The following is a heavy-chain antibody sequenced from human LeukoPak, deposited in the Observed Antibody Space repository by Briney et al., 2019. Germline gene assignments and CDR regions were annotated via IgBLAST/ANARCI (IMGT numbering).Heavy chain of an antibody. D-gene: IGHD1-26*01. Sequence: GASVKVSCKASGYRFTNYGISWVRQAPGQGLEWMGWTSPYNGNSNYAQNLQDRVTMTTDTSTSTTYMELRSLRSDDTAVYYCARGFPMGAITAYYNYMDVWGKGTTVTVSS. V-gene: IGHV1-18*01. J-gene: IGHJ6*03. CDR1: GYRFTNYG. CDR2: TSPYNGNS. CDR3: ARGFPMGAITAYYNYMDV.